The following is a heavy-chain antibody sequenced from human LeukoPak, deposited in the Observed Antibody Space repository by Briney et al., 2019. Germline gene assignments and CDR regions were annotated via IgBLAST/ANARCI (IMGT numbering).Heavy chain of an antibody. J-gene: IGHJ6*02. CDR3: AKGGSIAAAGTYYYGMDV. V-gene: IGHV3-23*01. CDR2: ISGSGGST. Sequence: GGFLRLSCAASGFTFSNSAMSWVRQAPGKGLEWVSAISGSGGSTYYADSVKGRFTISRDNSKNTLYLQMNSLRAEDMAVYYCAKGGSIAAAGTYYYGMDVWGQGTTVTVSS. D-gene: IGHD6-13*01. CDR1: GFTFSNSA.